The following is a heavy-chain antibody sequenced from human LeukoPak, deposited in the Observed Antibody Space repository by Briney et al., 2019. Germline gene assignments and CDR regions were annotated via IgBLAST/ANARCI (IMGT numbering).Heavy chain of an antibody. CDR2: INHSGST. Sequence: SETLSLTCAVYGASFSGYYWSWIRQPPGKGLEWIGEINHSGSTNYNPSLKSRVTISVDTSKNQFSLKLSSVTAADTAVYYCARGLIVVVPAAMGIGSWFDPWGQGTLVTVSS. D-gene: IGHD2-2*01. CDR1: GASFSGYY. V-gene: IGHV4-34*01. CDR3: ARGLIVVVPAAMGIGSWFDP. J-gene: IGHJ5*02.